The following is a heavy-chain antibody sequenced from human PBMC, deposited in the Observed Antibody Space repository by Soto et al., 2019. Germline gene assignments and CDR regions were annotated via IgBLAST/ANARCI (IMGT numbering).Heavy chain of an antibody. D-gene: IGHD1-20*01. J-gene: IGHJ5*02. CDR3: ARETYNWNDGNWFDP. V-gene: IGHV1-18*01. CDR2: ISAYNGNT. Sequence: ASVKVSCKASGYTFTSYGISWVRQAPGQGLEWMGWISAYNGNTNYAQKLQGRVTMTTDTSTSTAYMELRSLRSDDTAVYYCARETYNWNDGNWFDPWGQGTLVTVS. CDR1: GYTFTSYG.